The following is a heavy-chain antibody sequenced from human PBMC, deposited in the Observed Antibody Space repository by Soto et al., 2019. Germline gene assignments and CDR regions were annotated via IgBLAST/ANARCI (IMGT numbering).Heavy chain of an antibody. CDR2: IYWDDDK. Sequence: SGPTLVKPTQTLTLTCTFSGFSLSTSGVGVGWIRQPPGKALEWLALIYWDDDKRYSPSLKSRLTITKDTSKNQVVLTMTNMDPVDTATYYCAHRPRGYSYGYDWFDPWGQGTLVTVSS. V-gene: IGHV2-5*02. D-gene: IGHD5-18*01. CDR1: GFSLSTSGVG. J-gene: IGHJ5*02. CDR3: AHRPRGYSYGYDWFDP.